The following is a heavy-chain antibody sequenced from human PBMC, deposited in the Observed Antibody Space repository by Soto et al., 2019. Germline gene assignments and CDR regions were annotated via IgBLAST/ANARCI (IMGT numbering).Heavy chain of an antibody. CDR2: INPSGGST. D-gene: IGHD3-10*01. CDR3: ARDHRLLWFGELLI. V-gene: IGHV1-46*01. Sequence: QVQLVQSGAEVKKPGASVKVSCKASGYTFTNYYIHWVRQAPGQGLEWMGIINPSGGSTDYTQKFQDRVTMSKDTSTSTVYMKLSSLRSEYTAVYYCARDHRLLWFGELLIWGQGTLVTVSS. J-gene: IGHJ4*02. CDR1: GYTFTNYY.